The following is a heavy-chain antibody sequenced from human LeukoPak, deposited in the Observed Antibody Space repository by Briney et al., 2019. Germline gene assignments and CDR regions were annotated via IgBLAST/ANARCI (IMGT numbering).Heavy chain of an antibody. D-gene: IGHD5-12*01. CDR2: INPSGGST. CDR1: GYTFTSYY. Sequence: ASVKVSCKASGYTFTSYYMHWVRQAPGQGLEWMGIINPSGGSTSYAQKFQGRVTMTRDTSTSTVYMELSSLRSEDTAVYYCAGDLRGYSYYYGMDVWGQGTTVTVSS. J-gene: IGHJ6*02. V-gene: IGHV1-46*01. CDR3: AGDLRGYSYYYGMDV.